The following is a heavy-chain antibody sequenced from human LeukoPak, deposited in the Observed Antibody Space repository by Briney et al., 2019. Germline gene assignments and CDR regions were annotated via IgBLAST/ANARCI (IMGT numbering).Heavy chain of an antibody. CDR3: ARDVMRYCSSITCYTTGFDY. D-gene: IGHD2-2*02. CDR2: IRYDGSNK. J-gene: IGHJ4*02. Sequence: PGGSLRLSCAASGFTFSSYGMHWVRQAPGKGLEWVAFIRYDGSNKYYADSVKGRFTISRDNAKNSLYLQMSSLRAEDTAVYYCARDVMRYCSSITCYTTGFDYWGQGTLVTVSS. CDR1: GFTFSSYG. V-gene: IGHV3-30*02.